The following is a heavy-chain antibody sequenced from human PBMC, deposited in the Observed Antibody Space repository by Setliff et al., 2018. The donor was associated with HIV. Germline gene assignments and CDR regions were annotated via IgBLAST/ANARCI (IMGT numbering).Heavy chain of an antibody. CDR1: GGSFSGYY. CDR3: ARNRVPSSL. CDR2: INHSGST. D-gene: IGHD3-10*01. V-gene: IGHV4-34*01. Sequence: SETLSLTCAVYGGSFSGYYWSWIRQPPGKGLEWIGEINHSGSTNYNPSLKSRVTMSMDTSKNQFSLKLSSVTAADTAVYYCARNRVPSSLWGQGTLVTVSS. J-gene: IGHJ4*02.